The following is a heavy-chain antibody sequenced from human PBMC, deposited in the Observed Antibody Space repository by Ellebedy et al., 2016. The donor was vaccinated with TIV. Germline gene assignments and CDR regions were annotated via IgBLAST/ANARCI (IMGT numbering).Heavy chain of an antibody. CDR2: IFYSGTT. J-gene: IGHJ5*02. V-gene: IGHV4-59*02. Sequence: MPSETLSLTCTVSGGSVTGYYWSWIRQPPGKGLGWIGYIFYSGTTKYNPSLESRVTISLDTSKTQFSLRLSSVTAADTAVYYCARGLASIAARRWFDPWGQGTLVTVSS. D-gene: IGHD6-6*01. CDR3: ARGLASIAARRWFDP. CDR1: GGSVTGYY.